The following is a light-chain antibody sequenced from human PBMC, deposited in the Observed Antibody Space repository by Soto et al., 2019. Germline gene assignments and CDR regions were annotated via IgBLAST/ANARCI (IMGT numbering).Light chain of an antibody. CDR1: QSVTNNY. CDR2: GSS. V-gene: IGKV3-20*01. J-gene: IGKJ2*01. CDR3: QQYVSSPPYT. Sequence: EVVLTQSPGTLSLSPGERATLSCRASQSVTNNYFAWYQQKPGQSPRLLIFGSSDRATGIPDRFSGSGPGTDCTLNISRLEPEDFAVYYCQQYVSSPPYTFGQGTKLEIK.